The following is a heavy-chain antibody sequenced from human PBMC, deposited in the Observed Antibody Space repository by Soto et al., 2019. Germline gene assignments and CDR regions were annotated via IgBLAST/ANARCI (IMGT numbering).Heavy chain of an antibody. V-gene: IGHV3-7*01. D-gene: IGHD2-15*01. J-gene: IGHJ1*01. CDR3: ARAWCSGGSCSNFQH. CDR2: IKQDGSEK. Sequence: ESGGGLVQPGGSLRLSCAASGFTFSSYWMSWVRQAPGKGLEWVANIKQDGSEKYYVDSVKGRFTISRDNAKNSLYLQMNSLRAEDTAVYYFARAWCSGGSCSNFQHWGQGTLVTVSS. CDR1: GFTFSSYW.